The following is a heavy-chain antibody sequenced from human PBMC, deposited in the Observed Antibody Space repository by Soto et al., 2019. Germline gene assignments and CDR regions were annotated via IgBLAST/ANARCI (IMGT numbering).Heavy chain of an antibody. J-gene: IGHJ6*02. CDR2: ISYDGSNK. D-gene: IGHD6-13*01. CDR1: GFTFSSYA. V-gene: IGHV3-30-3*01. CDR3: AREYSSSWYHGGGMDV. Sequence: LRLSCAASGFTFSSYAMHWVRQAPGKGLEWVAVISYDGSNKYYADSVKGRFTISRDNSKNTLYLQMNSLRAEDTAVYYCAREYSSSWYHGGGMDVWGQGTTVTVSS.